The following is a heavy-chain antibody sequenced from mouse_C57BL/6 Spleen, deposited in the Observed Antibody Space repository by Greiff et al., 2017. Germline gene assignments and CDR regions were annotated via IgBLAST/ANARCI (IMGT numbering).Heavy chain of an antibody. J-gene: IGHJ4*01. CDR3: ARGWDDAMDY. Sequence: EVKLVESGPELVNPGASVKMSCKASGYTFTDYNMHWVKQSHGKSLEWIGYINPNNGGTSYNQKFKGKATLTVNKSSSTAYMELRSLTSEDSAVYYCARGWDDAMDYWGQGTSVTVSS. CDR1: GYTFTDYN. D-gene: IGHD2-3*01. V-gene: IGHV1-22*01. CDR2: INPNNGGT.